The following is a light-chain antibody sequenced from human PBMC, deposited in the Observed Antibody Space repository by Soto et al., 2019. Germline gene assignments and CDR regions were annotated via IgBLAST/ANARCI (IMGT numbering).Light chain of an antibody. J-gene: IGKJ4*01. Sequence: DIQMTQSPSSLSASVGDRVTITCRASETISNNLNWYQQKPGKAPKLLIYAASGLQTGVSSRFSGSGSATDFTLTITNLQPEDFATYYCQQTYSIPLTFGGGTNVELK. CDR1: ETISNN. CDR2: AAS. CDR3: QQTYSIPLT. V-gene: IGKV1-39*01.